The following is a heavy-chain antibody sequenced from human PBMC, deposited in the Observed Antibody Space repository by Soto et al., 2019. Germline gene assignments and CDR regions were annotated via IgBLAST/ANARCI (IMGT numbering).Heavy chain of an antibody. CDR2: IYWDDDK. J-gene: IGHJ6*02. Sequence: QITLKESGPTLVKPTQTLTLTCTFSGFSLSTSGVGVGWIRQPPGKALESLALIYWDDDKRYSPSLRSRLTISKDTSKNQVVLTMTNMDPVDTATYHCIQSRCGGDCLQSYASHYYYGMDVWGQGTTVTVSS. V-gene: IGHV2-5*02. CDR3: IQSRCGGDCLQSYASHYYYGMDV. D-gene: IGHD2-21*02. CDR1: GFSLSTSGVG.